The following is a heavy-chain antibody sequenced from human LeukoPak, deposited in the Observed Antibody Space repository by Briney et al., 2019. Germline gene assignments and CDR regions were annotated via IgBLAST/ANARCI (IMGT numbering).Heavy chain of an antibody. CDR3: ARGPRRDCSGGSCYKNYYYYYMDV. J-gene: IGHJ6*03. Sequence: SETLSLTCAVYGGSFSGYYWSWIRQPPGKGLEWIGEINHSGSTNYNPSLKSRVTISVDTSKNQFSLKLSSVTAADTAVYYCARGPRRDCSGGSCYKNYYYYYMDVWGKGTTVTISS. V-gene: IGHV4-34*01. D-gene: IGHD2-15*01. CDR1: GGSFSGYY. CDR2: INHSGST.